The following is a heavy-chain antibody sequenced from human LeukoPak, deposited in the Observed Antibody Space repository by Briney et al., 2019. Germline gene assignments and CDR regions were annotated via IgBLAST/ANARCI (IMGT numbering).Heavy chain of an antibody. J-gene: IGHJ3*02. CDR3: TTEELDAFDI. Sequence: GGSLRLSCAASGFTFDDYGMSWVRQAPGKGLEWVGRIKSKTDGGTTDYAAPVKGRFTISRDDSKNTLYLQMNSLKTEDTAVYYCTTEELDAFDIWGQGTMVTVSS. CDR2: IKSKTDGGTT. D-gene: IGHD5-24*01. V-gene: IGHV3-15*01. CDR1: GFTFDDYG.